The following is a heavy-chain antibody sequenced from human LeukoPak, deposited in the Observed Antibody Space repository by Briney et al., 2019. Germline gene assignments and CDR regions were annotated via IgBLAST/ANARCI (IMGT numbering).Heavy chain of an antibody. Sequence: GGSLRLSCAASGFTFSSYGMHWVRQAPGKGLEWVAFIRYDGSNKYYADSVKGRFTISRDNSKNTLYLQMNSLRAEDTAVYYCAKVTGDYYYYYMDVWGKGTTVTVSS. CDR2: IRYDGSNK. V-gene: IGHV3-30*02. D-gene: IGHD1-14*01. CDR3: AKVTGDYYYYYMDV. CDR1: GFTFSSYG. J-gene: IGHJ6*03.